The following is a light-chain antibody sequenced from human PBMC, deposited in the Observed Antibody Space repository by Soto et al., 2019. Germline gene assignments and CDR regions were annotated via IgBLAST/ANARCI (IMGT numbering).Light chain of an antibody. Sequence: EIVMTQSPLSLPVTPGEPASISCRSSQSLLYSDGNNYLDWYLQKPGQSPQLLIHLGSNRASGVPYRFSGSGSGTDFTLNISRVEAEDVGVYFCMQALQTPLTFGGGTKVEIK. CDR3: MQALQTPLT. J-gene: IGKJ4*01. CDR1: QSLLYSDGNNY. CDR2: LGS. V-gene: IGKV2-28*01.